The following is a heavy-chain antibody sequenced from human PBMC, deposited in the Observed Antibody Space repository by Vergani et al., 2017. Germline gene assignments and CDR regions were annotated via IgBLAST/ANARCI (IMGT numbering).Heavy chain of an antibody. CDR2: INSDGSST. V-gene: IGHV3-74*01. D-gene: IGHD6-13*01. CDR3: AKTAAGIRYYYYGMDV. J-gene: IGHJ6*02. CDR1: GFTFSSYW. Sequence: EVQLVESGGGLVQPGGSLRLSCAASGFTFSSYWMHWVRQAPGKGLVWVSRINSDGSSTSYADSVKGRFTISRDNAKNTLYLQMNSLRAEDTAVYYCAKTAAGIRYYYYGMDVWGQGTTVTVSS.